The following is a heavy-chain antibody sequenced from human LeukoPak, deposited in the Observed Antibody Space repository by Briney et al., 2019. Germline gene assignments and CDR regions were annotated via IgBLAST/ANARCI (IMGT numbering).Heavy chain of an antibody. CDR1: GYTFTSYG. CDR2: ISANDGNT. Sequence: ASVKVSCKASGYTFTSYGISWVRQAPGQGLEWMGWISANDGNTDYPQKLQGRVTMTTDTSTSTAHMELRSLRSDDTAVYYCASSGYSSSGMDVWGQGTTVTVSS. V-gene: IGHV1-18*01. D-gene: IGHD5-18*01. J-gene: IGHJ6*02. CDR3: ASSGYSSSGMDV.